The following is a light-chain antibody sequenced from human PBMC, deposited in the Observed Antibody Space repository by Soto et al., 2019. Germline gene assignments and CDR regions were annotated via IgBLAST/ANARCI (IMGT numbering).Light chain of an antibody. CDR1: QSVLYSSNNKNY. CDR2: WAS. Sequence: DIVMTQSPDSLAVSLGERATINCKSSQSVLYSSNNKNYLAWYQQKPGQPPKLLIYWASTRESGVPDRFSGSGFGTDFTLTVTTLQAEDVAVYYCQQFYVSPITFGQGTRLEIK. J-gene: IGKJ5*01. CDR3: QQFYVSPIT. V-gene: IGKV4-1*01.